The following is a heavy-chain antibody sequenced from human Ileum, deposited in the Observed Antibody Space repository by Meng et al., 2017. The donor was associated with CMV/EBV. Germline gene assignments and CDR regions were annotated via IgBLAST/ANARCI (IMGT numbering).Heavy chain of an antibody. Sequence: SETLSLTCTVSGGSISSYYWSWIRQPPGKGLEWIGYIYYSGSTNYNPSLKSRVTISVDTSKNQFSLKLSSVTAADTAVYYCARGLGGTLIPYGKDVWGQGTTVTVSS. D-gene: IGHD4-23*01. CDR1: GGSISSYY. V-gene: IGHV4-59*13. CDR3: ARGLGGTLIPYGKDV. CDR2: IYYSGST. J-gene: IGHJ6*02.